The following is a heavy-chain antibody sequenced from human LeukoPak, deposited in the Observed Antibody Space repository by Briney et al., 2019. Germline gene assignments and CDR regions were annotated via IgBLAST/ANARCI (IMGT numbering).Heavy chain of an antibody. Sequence: SETLSLTCAAYGFSFSGYYWSWIRQAPGKGLEWIGEINHSGSSNYNPSLKSRVTISVDTSKNHFSLKLSTVTAADTAVYYCARVRRDFYYYYYMDVWGKGTTVTVSS. CDR2: INHSGSS. J-gene: IGHJ6*03. V-gene: IGHV4-34*01. CDR1: GFSFSGYY. CDR3: ARVRRDFYYYYYMDV.